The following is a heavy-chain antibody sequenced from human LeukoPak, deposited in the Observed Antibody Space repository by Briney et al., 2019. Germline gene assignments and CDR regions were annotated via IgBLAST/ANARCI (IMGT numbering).Heavy chain of an antibody. J-gene: IGHJ6*04. CDR1: GGSFSGYY. CDR2: INHSGST. Sequence: SETLSLTCAVYGGSFSGYYWSWIRQLPGKGLEWIGEINHSGSTNYNPSLKSRVTISVDTSKNQFSLKLSSVTAADTAVYYCARGRGYCSSTSCYHLDVWGKGTTVTVSS. D-gene: IGHD2-2*01. CDR3: ARGRGYCSSTSCYHLDV. V-gene: IGHV4-34*01.